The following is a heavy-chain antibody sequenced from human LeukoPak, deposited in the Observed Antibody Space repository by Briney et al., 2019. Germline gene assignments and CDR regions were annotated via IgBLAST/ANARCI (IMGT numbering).Heavy chain of an antibody. J-gene: IGHJ3*01. V-gene: IGHV3-23*01. CDR1: GFTFINYA. CDR3: AKVLYHDGSGWGALDV. D-gene: IGHD3-22*01. CDR2: ISSSGGTT. Sequence: GGSLRLSCAASGFTFINYAMSWVRQAPGKGLEWVSGISSSGGTTYYVDSVKGRFTISRDSSKNTLYLQMNSLRAEDTAVYFCAKVLYHDGSGWGALDVWGQRTVVTVSS.